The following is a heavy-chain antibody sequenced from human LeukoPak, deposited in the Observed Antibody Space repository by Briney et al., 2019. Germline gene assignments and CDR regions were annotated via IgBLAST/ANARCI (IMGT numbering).Heavy chain of an antibody. CDR3: ARHGGDILTGETYYYYYMDV. CDR2: IYSGGST. D-gene: IGHD3-9*01. Sequence: PGGSLRLSCAASGFTVSSNYMSWVRQAPGKGLEWVSVIYSGGSTYYADSVKGRFTISRDNSKNTLYLQMNSLRAEDTAVYYCARHGGDILTGETYYYYYMDVWGKGTTVTVSS. CDR1: GFTVSSNY. V-gene: IGHV3-53*01. J-gene: IGHJ6*03.